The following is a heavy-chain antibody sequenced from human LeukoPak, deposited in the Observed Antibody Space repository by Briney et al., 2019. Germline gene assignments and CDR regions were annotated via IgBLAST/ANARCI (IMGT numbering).Heavy chain of an antibody. CDR1: GFTFSSYG. D-gene: IGHD4-17*01. V-gene: IGHV3-30*03. CDR3: SYGDYEVDY. J-gene: IGHJ4*02. Sequence: GGSLRLSCAASGFTFSSYGMHWVRQAPGKGLEWVAVISYDGSNKYYADSVKGRFTISRDNSKNTLYLQMNSLRAEDTAVYYCSYGDYEVDYWGQGTLVTVSS. CDR2: ISYDGSNK.